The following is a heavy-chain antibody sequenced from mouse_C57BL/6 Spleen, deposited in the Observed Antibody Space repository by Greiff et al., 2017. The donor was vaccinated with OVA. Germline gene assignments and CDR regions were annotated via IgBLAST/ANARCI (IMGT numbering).Heavy chain of an antibody. V-gene: IGHV7-3*01. J-gene: IGHJ1*03. CDR3: ARSPTSTVVARDFDV. Sequence: EVKLVESGGGLVQPGGSLSLSCAASGFTFTDYYMSWVRQPPGKALEWLGFIRNKANGYTTEYSASVKGRFTISRDNSQSILYLQMNALRAEDSATYYCARSPTSTVVARDFDVWGTGTTVTVSS. CDR1: GFTFTDYY. CDR2: IRNKANGYTT. D-gene: IGHD1-1*01.